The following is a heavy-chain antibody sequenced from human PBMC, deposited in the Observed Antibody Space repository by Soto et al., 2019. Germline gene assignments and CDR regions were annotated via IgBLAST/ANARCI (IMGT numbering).Heavy chain of an antibody. CDR2: ISSSSSYI. J-gene: IGHJ4*02. CDR1: GFTFSSYS. CDR3: ARAPRSMIVVVITAYFDY. D-gene: IGHD3-22*01. Sequence: GGSLRLSCAASGFTFSSYSMNWVRQAPGKGLEWVSPISSSSSYIYYADSVKGRFTISRDNAKNSLYLQMNSLRAEDTAVYYCARAPRSMIVVVITAYFDYWGQGTLVTVSS. V-gene: IGHV3-21*01.